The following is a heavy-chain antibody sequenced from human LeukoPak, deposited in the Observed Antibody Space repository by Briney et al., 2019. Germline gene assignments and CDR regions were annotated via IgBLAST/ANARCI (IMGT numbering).Heavy chain of an antibody. CDR1: GFTFNNYA. J-gene: IGHJ4*02. Sequence: PGGSLRLSCSASGFTFNNYAMHWVRQAPGKGLEYVSAITSDGGTTYYGDSVRGRFTISGDNSKNTVYLQMSSLRPEDTAVYYCVKDLTGSGDYWGQGTLVTVSS. CDR2: ITSDGGTT. CDR3: VKDLTGSGDY. D-gene: IGHD3-9*01. V-gene: IGHV3-64D*06.